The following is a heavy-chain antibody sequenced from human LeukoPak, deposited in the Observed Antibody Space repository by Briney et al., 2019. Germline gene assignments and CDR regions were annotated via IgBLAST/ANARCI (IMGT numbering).Heavy chain of an antibody. CDR1: GFTFSSYW. J-gene: IGHJ5*02. CDR3: ARDYYDSSGYYNWFDP. V-gene: IGHV3-7*01. CDR2: IKQDGSEK. Sequence: PGGSLRLSCAASGFTFSSYWMSWVRQAPGKGLEWVANIKQDGSEKYYVDSVKGRFTISRDNAKNTLYLQMNSLRAEDTAVYYCARDYYDSSGYYNWFDPWGQGTLVTVSS. D-gene: IGHD3-22*01.